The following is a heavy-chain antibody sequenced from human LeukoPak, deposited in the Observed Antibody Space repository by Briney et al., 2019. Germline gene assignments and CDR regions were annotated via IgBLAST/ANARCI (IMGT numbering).Heavy chain of an antibody. CDR2: ISSSSSYI. V-gene: IGHV3-21*01. D-gene: IGHD3-22*01. J-gene: IGHJ4*02. CDR3: ARDPDPYDSSGYYYY. CDR1: GFTFSSYS. Sequence: GGSLRLSCAASGFTFSSYSMNWVRQAPGKGPEWVSSISSSSSYIYYADSVKGRFTISRDNAKNSLYLQMNSLRAEDTAVYYCARDPDPYDSSGYYYYWGQGTLVTVSS.